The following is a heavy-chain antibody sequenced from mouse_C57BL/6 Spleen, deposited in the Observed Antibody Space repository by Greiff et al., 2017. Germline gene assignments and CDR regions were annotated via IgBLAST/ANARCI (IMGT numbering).Heavy chain of an antibody. CDR1: GYTFTDYY. Sequence: EVQLQQSGPELVKPGASVKISCKASGYTFTDYYMNWVKQSHGKSLEWIGDINPNNGGTSYNQKFKGKATLTVEKSSSTAYMELRSLTSEDSAVYYCARGLLPYYFDYWGQGTTLTVSS. J-gene: IGHJ2*01. V-gene: IGHV1-26*01. CDR3: ARGLLPYYFDY. D-gene: IGHD2-3*01. CDR2: INPNNGGT.